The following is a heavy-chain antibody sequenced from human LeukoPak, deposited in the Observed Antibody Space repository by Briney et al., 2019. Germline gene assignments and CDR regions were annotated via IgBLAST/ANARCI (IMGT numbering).Heavy chain of an antibody. CDR3: ARGYQSGHYYY. J-gene: IGHJ4*02. CDR1: GFTFGDYS. V-gene: IGHV3-49*03. D-gene: IGHD3-22*01. CDR2: IRSKGSGGTT. Sequence: GGSLRLSCISSGFTFGDYSMSWFRQAPGKGLEWVGFIRSKGSGGTTEYAASVKGRFTILRDDSKSIAYLQINSLKTEDTAVYFRARGYQSGHYYYWGQGTLVAVSS.